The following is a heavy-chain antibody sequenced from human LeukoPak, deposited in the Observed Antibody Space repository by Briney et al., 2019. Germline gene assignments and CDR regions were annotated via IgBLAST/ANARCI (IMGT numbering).Heavy chain of an antibody. Sequence: SQTLSLTCTVSGGSISSGGYYWSWIRQHPGKGLEWIGYIYYSGSTYYNPSLKSRVTISVDMSKNQFSLKLSSVTAADTAVYYCARVGKFYGMDVWGQGTTVTVSS. J-gene: IGHJ6*02. V-gene: IGHV4-31*03. CDR3: ARVGKFYGMDV. CDR1: GGSISSGGYY. CDR2: IYYSGST. D-gene: IGHD4-23*01.